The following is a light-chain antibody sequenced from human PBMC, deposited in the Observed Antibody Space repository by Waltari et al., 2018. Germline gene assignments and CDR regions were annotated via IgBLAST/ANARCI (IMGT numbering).Light chain of an antibody. V-gene: IGKV3-20*01. CDR2: HAS. Sequence: EVVLTQSPGTLSLSPGERATLSSRASQSVGTYLVWYQQKTGQAPRLLIYHASTRATGIPDRFSGSGSGTDFSLTISRLEPEDFAVYYCQKYERLPATFGQGTKVEIK. J-gene: IGKJ1*01. CDR1: QSVGTY. CDR3: QKYERLPAT.